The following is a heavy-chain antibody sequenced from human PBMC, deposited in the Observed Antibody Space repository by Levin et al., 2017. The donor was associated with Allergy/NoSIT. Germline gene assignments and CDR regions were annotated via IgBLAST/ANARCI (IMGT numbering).Heavy chain of an antibody. V-gene: IGHV1-69*06. CDR1: GGTFSSYA. J-gene: IGHJ4*02. CDR2: IIPIFGTA. Sequence: SVKVSCKASGGTFSSYAISWVRQAPGQGLEWMGGIIPIFGTANYAQKFQGRVTITADKSTSTAYMELSSLRSEDTAVYYCAKDYGDGYFDYWGQGTLVTVSS. CDR3: AKDYGDGYFDY. D-gene: IGHD4-17*01.